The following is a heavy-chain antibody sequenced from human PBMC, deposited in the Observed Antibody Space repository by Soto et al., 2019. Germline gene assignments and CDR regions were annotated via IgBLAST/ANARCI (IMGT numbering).Heavy chain of an antibody. D-gene: IGHD2-2*01. CDR1: GYSISSGYY. CDR3: ARLCSITSCLLSRIDP. CDR2: IYHSGST. Sequence: SDTLSLTCAVSGYSISSGYYWGWIRQPPGKGLEWIGSIYHSGSTYYNPSLKSRVTISVDTSKNQFSLKLSSVTAADTAVYYCARLCSITSCLLSRIDPWGQGTLVTVS. J-gene: IGHJ5*02. V-gene: IGHV4-38-2*01.